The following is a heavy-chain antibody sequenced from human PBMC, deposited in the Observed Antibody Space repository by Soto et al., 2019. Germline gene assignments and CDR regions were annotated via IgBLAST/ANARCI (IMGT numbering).Heavy chain of an antibody. V-gene: IGHV3-23*01. CDR1: GFTFSSYA. CDR2: ITGTGGTT. CDR3: AKGEYKYLWGSYRLFDI. J-gene: IGHJ4*02. Sequence: SLRLSCTASGFTFSSYALSWVRHAPGKGLEWVSSITGTGGTTYYADSLKGRITISRDNSKNTVFLQMYSLTAEDTALYYCAKGEYKYLWGSYRLFDIWGQGHLVTVSS. D-gene: IGHD3-16*02.